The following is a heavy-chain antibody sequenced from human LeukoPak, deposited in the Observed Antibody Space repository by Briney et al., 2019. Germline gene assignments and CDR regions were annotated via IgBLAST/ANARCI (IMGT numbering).Heavy chain of an antibody. CDR3: AKATYYYDSSGYRGGYFDY. CDR2: ISSSSSYI. V-gene: IGHV3-21*01. CDR1: GFTFSSYS. J-gene: IGHJ4*02. D-gene: IGHD3-22*01. Sequence: GRSLRLSCAASGFTFSSYSMNWVRQAPGKGLEWVSSISSSSSYIYYADSVKGRFTISRDNAKKSLYLQMNSLRAEDTAVYYCAKATYYYDSSGYRGGYFDYWGQGTLVTVSS.